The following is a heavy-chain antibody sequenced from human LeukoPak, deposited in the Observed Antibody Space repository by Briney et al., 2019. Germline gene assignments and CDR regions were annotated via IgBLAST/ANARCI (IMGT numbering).Heavy chain of an antibody. CDR3: AYFDRIYDAFDI. J-gene: IGHJ3*02. V-gene: IGHV4-30-4*08. D-gene: IGHD3-9*01. CDR1: GGSISSSYYY. Sequence: SETLSLTCTASGGSISSSYYYWGWIRQPPGKGLEWIGYIYYSGSTYYNPSLKSRVTISVDTSKNQFSLKLSSVTAADTAVYYCAYFDRIYDAFDIWGQGTMVTVSS. CDR2: IYYSGST.